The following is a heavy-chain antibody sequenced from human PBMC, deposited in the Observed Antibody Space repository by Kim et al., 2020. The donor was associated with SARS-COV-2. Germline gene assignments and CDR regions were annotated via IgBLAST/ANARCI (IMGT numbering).Heavy chain of an antibody. CDR3: ARVYDILTGYGYFDL. Sequence: PSLKSRVTISVDTSKNQFSLKLSSVTAADTAVYYCARVYDILTGYGYFDLWGRGTLVTVSS. D-gene: IGHD3-9*01. V-gene: IGHV4-39*01. J-gene: IGHJ2*01.